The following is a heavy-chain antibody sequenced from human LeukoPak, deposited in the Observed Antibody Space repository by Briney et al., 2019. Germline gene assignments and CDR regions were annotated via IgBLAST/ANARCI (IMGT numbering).Heavy chain of an antibody. CDR1: GYTFTGYY. Sequence: ASVKVSCKASGYTFTGYYMNWVRQAPGQGLEWMGWISPNSGGTNYAQKFQGRVTVTRDTSISTAYMELSRLRSDDTAVYYCARAEWETLRADLDYWGQGTLVTVSS. J-gene: IGHJ4*02. V-gene: IGHV1-2*02. CDR2: ISPNSGGT. CDR3: ARAEWETLRADLDY. D-gene: IGHD1-26*01.